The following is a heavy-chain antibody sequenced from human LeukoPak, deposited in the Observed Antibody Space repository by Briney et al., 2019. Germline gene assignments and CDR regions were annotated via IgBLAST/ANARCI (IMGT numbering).Heavy chain of an antibody. Sequence: PSETLSLTCTVSGGSISSYFWSWIRQPAGKGLEWIGRIYPNGSTNYSASLKSRVTMSVDTSKNQFSLKLSSVTAADTAVYYCARAAAFYYDSSGYYTSPYYYGMDVWGQGTTVAVSS. V-gene: IGHV4-4*07. D-gene: IGHD3-22*01. CDR3: ARAAAFYYDSSGYYTSPYYYGMDV. J-gene: IGHJ6*02. CDR2: IYPNGST. CDR1: GGSISSYF.